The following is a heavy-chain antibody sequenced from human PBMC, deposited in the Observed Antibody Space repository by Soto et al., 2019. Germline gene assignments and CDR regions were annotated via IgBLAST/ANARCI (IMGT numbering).Heavy chain of an antibody. CDR3: ARDPTARRGGYFDY. J-gene: IGHJ4*02. CDR1: GFTFSSYA. Sequence: QVQLVESGGGVVQPGRSLRLSCAASGFTFSSYAMHWVRQAPGKGLEWVAVISYDGSNKYYADSVKGRFTISRDNSKNTLYLQMSSLRAEDTAVYYCARDPTARRGGYFDYWGQGTLVTVSS. CDR2: ISYDGSNK. D-gene: IGHD6-6*01. V-gene: IGHV3-30-3*01.